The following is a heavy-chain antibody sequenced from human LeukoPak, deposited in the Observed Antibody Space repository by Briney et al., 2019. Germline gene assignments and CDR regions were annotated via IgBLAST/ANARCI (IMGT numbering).Heavy chain of an antibody. CDR3: AKVRANRFASFDY. D-gene: IGHD1/OR15-1a*01. J-gene: IGHJ4*02. CDR2: LSSSSSYI. Sequence: GGSLRLSCVASGLTFSSYSMNWVRQAPGKGLEWVSSLSSSSSYIFYADSVKGRFTISRDNSKITLYLQMNSLRAEDTAVYYCAKVRANRFASFDYWGQGTLVTVSS. CDR1: GLTFSSYS. V-gene: IGHV3-21*04.